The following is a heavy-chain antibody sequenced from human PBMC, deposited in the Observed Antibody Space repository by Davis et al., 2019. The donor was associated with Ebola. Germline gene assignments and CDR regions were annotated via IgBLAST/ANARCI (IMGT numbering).Heavy chain of an antibody. Sequence: SETLSLTCTVSGGSISSYYWSWIRQPPGKGLEWIGYIYYSGSTNYNPSLKSRVTISVDTSKNQFSLKLSSVTAADTAVYFCTRSVTSTAWFDSWGQGTPVTVSS. D-gene: IGHD5/OR15-5a*01. CDR1: GGSISSYY. CDR2: IYYSGST. J-gene: IGHJ5*01. V-gene: IGHV4-59*01. CDR3: TRSVTSTAWFDS.